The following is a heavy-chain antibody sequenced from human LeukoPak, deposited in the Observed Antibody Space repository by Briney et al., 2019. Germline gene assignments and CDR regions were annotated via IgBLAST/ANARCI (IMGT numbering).Heavy chain of an antibody. V-gene: IGHV1-46*01. CDR2: INPSGGST. D-gene: IGHD1-26*01. CDR3: ARDLSGSYFPNEANNWFDP. J-gene: IGHJ5*02. Sequence: GASVKVSCKASDCTFTGYFFHWVRQAPGQGLEWMGIINPSGGSTSYAQKFQGRVTMTRDTSTSTVYMELSSLRSEDTAVYYCARDLSGSYFPNEANNWFDPWGQGTLVTVSS. CDR1: DCTFTGYF.